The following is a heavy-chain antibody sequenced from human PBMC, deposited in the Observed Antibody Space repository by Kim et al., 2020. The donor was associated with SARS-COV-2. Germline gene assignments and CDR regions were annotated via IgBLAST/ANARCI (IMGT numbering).Heavy chain of an antibody. CDR1: GYTFTSYD. J-gene: IGHJ5*02. D-gene: IGHD6-13*01. CDR2: MNPNSGNT. V-gene: IGHV1-8*01. CDR3: ARVYSSSWYEGWVDWFDP. Sequence: ASVKVSCKASGYTFTSYDINWVRQATGQGLEWMGWMNPNSGNTGYAQKFQGRVTMTRNTSISTAYMELSSLRSEDTAVYYCARVYSSSWYEGWVDWFDPWGQGTLVTVSS.